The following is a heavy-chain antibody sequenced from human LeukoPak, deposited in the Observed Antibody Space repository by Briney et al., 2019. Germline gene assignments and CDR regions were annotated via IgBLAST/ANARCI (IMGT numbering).Heavy chain of an antibody. D-gene: IGHD6-19*01. CDR2: IQYDGSNK. CDR3: AKEGAVDPTEYFQH. CDR1: GFTFSSYG. Sequence: GGSLRLSCAASGFTFSSYGMHWVRQAPGKGLEWVAFIQYDGSNKFYADSVKGRFTISRDNSKNTLYLQMNSLRAEDTAVYYCAKEGAVDPTEYFQHWGQGTLVTVSS. J-gene: IGHJ1*01. V-gene: IGHV3-30*02.